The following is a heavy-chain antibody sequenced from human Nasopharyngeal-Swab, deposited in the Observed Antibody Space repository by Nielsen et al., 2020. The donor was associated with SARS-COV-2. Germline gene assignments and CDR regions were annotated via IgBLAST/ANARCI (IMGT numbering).Heavy chain of an antibody. CDR2: IFGSGAIT. V-gene: IGHV3-23*01. Sequence: GASLKISCAASGFTFSNYAMSWVRQAPGKGLEWVSSIFGSGAITSYADSVKGRFTISRDNSKNTLYLQMDSLRAEDTAVYYCSTLPLGYCSGVSCLDAWGQGILVTVSS. CDR1: GFTFSNYA. J-gene: IGHJ5*02. D-gene: IGHD2-15*01. CDR3: STLPLGYCSGVSCLDA.